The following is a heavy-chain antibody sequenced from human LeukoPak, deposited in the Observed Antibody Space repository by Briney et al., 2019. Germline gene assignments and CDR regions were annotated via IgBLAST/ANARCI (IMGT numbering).Heavy chain of an antibody. CDR2: VYQTGST. V-gene: IGHV4-38-2*02. Sequence: SETLSLTCSVSGQSIISGYYWGWIRPSPGKGLGWIGSVYQTGSTNYNPSLKSRVTILVDTSKNQFSLRVTSVTAADTAVYFCARVRGRDGYFDYWGQGALVTVSS. D-gene: IGHD2-8*01. J-gene: IGHJ4*02. CDR1: GQSIISGYY. CDR3: ARVRGRDGYFDY.